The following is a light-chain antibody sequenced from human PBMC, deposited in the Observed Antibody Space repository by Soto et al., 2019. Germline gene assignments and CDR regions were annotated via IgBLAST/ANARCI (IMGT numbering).Light chain of an antibody. J-gene: IGLJ1*01. CDR2: EVT. V-gene: IGLV2-14*01. CDR1: SSDVGGHNY. CDR3: CSYAGSYVYV. Sequence: QSVLTQPASVSGSPGQSITVSCTGTSSDVGGHNYVSWFQQHPGQAPKLLIYEVTTRPSGVSTRFSGSKSGNTASLTISGLQAEDEADYYCCSYAGSYVYVFGTGTKVTVL.